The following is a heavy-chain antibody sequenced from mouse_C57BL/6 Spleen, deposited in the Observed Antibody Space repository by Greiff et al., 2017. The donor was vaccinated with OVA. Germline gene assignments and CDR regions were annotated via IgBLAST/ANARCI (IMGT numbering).Heavy chain of an antibody. V-gene: IGHV1-80*01. Sequence: QVQLQQSGAELVKPGASVKISCKASGYAFSSYWMNWVKQRPGKGLEWIGQIYPGDGDTTYNGKFKGKATLTADKSSSTAYMQLSSLTSEDSAVYFCARSYSNYVYYFDYWGQGTTLTVSS. CDR3: ARSYSNYVYYFDY. J-gene: IGHJ2*01. D-gene: IGHD2-5*01. CDR1: GYAFSSYW. CDR2: IYPGDGDT.